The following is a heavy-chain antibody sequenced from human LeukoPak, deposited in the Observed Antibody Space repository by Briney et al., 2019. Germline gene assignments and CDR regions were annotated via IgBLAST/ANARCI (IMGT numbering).Heavy chain of an antibody. CDR3: ARDPYSSSSGYGMDV. D-gene: IGHD6-6*01. Sequence: PGGSLRLSCAVSGLSFSGYWISWVRQIPGKGLEWVANIRQDGNEKHYVDSVKGRFTISRDNANNSLFLQMNSLRAEDTAVYFCARDPYSSSSGYGMDVWGQGTTVTVSS. J-gene: IGHJ6*02. CDR1: GLSFSGYW. CDR2: IRQDGNEK. V-gene: IGHV3-7*03.